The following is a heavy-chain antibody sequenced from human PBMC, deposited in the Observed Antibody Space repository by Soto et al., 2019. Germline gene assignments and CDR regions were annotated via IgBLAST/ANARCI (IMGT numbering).Heavy chain of an antibody. D-gene: IGHD1-26*01. CDR3: TRISLVGATGGRYFDY. Sequence: VQLVESGGGLVQPGGSLRLSCAASGFIFSDHYMDWVRQAPGKGLEWVGRIKNKANSYTTEYAASVKGRFTISRDDSKNSLYLQMNSLKTEDTAVYSCTRISLVGATGGRYFDYWGQGTLLTVSS. J-gene: IGHJ4*02. CDR2: IKNKANSYTT. CDR1: GFIFSDHY. V-gene: IGHV3-72*01.